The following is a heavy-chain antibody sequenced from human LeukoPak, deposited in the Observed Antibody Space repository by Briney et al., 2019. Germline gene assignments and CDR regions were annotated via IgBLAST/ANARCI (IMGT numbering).Heavy chain of an antibody. CDR3: ARRGSIAARRVLINWFDP. Sequence: SETLSLTCAVYGGSFSGYYWSWIRQPPGKGLEWIGEINHSGSTNYNPSLKSRVTISVDTSKNQFSLKLSSVTAADTAVYYCARRGSIAARRVLINWFDPWGQGTLVTVSS. D-gene: IGHD6-6*01. CDR2: INHSGST. V-gene: IGHV4-34*01. CDR1: GGSFSGYY. J-gene: IGHJ5*02.